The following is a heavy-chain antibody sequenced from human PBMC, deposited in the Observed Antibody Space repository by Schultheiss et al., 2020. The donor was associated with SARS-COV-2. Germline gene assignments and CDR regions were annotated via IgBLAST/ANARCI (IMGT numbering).Heavy chain of an antibody. J-gene: IGHJ3*02. CDR1: GGSISSYY. D-gene: IGHD2-15*01. Sequence: SETLSLTCTVSGGSISSYYWGWIRQPPGKGLEWIGFIYYSGSTYYNPSLKSRVTISVDTSKNQFSLKLSSVTAADTAVYYCARVVARAFDIWGQGTMVTVSS. V-gene: IGHV4-59*08. CDR3: ARVVARAFDI. CDR2: IYYSGST.